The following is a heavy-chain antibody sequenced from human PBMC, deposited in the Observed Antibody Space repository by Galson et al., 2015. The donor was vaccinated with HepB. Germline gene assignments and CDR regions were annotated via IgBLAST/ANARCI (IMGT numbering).Heavy chain of an antibody. CDR3: TTDREWGSSSWPPFDY. V-gene: IGHV3-15*01. Sequence: SLRLSCAASGFTFSNAWMSWVRQAPGKGLEWVGRIKSKTDGGTTDYAAPVKGRFTISRDDSKNTLYLQMNSLKTEDTAVYYCTTDREWGSSSWPPFDYWGQGTLVTVSS. CDR2: IKSKTDGGTT. CDR1: GFTFSNAW. D-gene: IGHD6-13*01. J-gene: IGHJ4*02.